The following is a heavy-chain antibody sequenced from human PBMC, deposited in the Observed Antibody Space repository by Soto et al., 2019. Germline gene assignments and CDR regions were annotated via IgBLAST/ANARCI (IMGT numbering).Heavy chain of an antibody. V-gene: IGHV3-9*01. J-gene: IGHJ2*01. Sequence: EVQLVESGGGLVQPGRSLRLSCAASGFTFDDYAMHWVRQAPGKGLEWVSGTSWNNGDIGYADSVKGRVTISRDNAKSSLYLQMNRLRAEDTALCYCAKGDGRGFPNWYFDLWGRGTLVTVSS. CDR3: AKGDGRGFPNWYFDL. CDR1: GFTFDDYA. CDR2: TSWNNGDI. D-gene: IGHD3-22*01.